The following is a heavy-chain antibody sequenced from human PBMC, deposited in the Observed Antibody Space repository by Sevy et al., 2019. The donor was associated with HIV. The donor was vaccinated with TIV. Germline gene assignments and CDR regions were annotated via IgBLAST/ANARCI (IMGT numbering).Heavy chain of an antibody. CDR1: GFTFSDYY. CDR2: ISSSGSTI. Sequence: GGSLRLSCAASGFTFSDYYMSWIRQAPGKGLEWVSYISSSGSTIYYADSVKGRFTISRDNPKNSLYLQMNSLRAEDTAVYYCARDKSYYYYGMDVWGQGTTVTVSS. J-gene: IGHJ6*02. V-gene: IGHV3-11*01. CDR3: ARDKSYYYYGMDV.